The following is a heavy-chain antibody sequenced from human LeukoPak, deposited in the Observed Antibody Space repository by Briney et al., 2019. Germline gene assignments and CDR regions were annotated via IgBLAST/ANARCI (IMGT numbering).Heavy chain of an antibody. CDR2: ISYDGTNK. CDR3: AKEPHYTVTTTYYFDF. D-gene: IGHD4-17*01. CDR1: GFTFSYYG. Sequence: PGRSLRLSCAASGFTFSYYGMHWVRQAPGKGLEWVAVISYDGTNKFYADSVKGRFTISRDYSKNTLDLQMNSLRSEDTAVYYCAKEPHYTVTTTYYFDFWGQGTLVTVSS. J-gene: IGHJ4*02. V-gene: IGHV3-30*18.